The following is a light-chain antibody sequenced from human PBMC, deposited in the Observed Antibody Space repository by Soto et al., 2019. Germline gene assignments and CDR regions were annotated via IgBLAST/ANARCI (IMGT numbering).Light chain of an antibody. V-gene: IGLV2-11*01. Sequence: QSALTQPRSVSGSPGQSVAISCTGTSSDVGAYDYVSWYQQHPGKAPKLMIYDVTKRPSGVPDRFSGSKSGNTASLTISGLQPGDESDYYCCSYAGSPYVFGTGTKVTVL. J-gene: IGLJ1*01. CDR3: CSYAGSPYV. CDR2: DVT. CDR1: SSDVGAYDY.